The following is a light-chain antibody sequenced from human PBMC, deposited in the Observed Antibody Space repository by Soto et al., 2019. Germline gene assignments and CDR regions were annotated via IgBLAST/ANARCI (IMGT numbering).Light chain of an antibody. CDR3: CSYAGSSSFVV. V-gene: IGLV2-23*02. J-gene: IGLJ2*01. Sequence: QSALTQPASVSGSPGQSITISCTGTSSDVGGYNLVSWYQHHPGKAPQLLIYEVNKRPSGVSNRFSGSKSGNTASLTISGLQAEDEADYYCCSYAGSSSFVVFGGGTKLTVL. CDR2: EVN. CDR1: SSDVGGYNL.